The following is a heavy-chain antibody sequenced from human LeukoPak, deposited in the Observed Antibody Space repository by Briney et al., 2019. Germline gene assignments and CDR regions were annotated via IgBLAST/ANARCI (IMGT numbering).Heavy chain of an antibody. V-gene: IGHV3-11*05. CDR2: ISSRSSDT. J-gene: IGHJ4*02. Sequence: KPGGSLRLSCAASGFTFTTYGMSWVRQAPGKGLEWVSYISSRSSDTNYADSVKDRFTISRDNARNSVYLQMNSLRAEDTAVYYCARDWSYFDYWGRGTPVTVSS. CDR3: ARDWSYFDY. CDR1: GFTFTTYG.